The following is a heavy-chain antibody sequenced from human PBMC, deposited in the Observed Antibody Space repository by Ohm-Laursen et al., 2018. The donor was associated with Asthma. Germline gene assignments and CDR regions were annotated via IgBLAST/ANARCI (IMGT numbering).Heavy chain of an antibody. CDR1: GGTFSSYA. D-gene: IGHD3-10*01. J-gene: IGHJ4*02. CDR3: ARDLYYYGSGSYNY. CDR2: IIPIFGTA. Sequence: SSVKVSCKASGGTFSSYAISWVRQAPGQGLEWMGGIIPIFGTANYAQKFQGRVTITADESTSTAYMELSSLRSEDTAVYYCARDLYYYGSGSYNYWGQGTLVTVSS. V-gene: IGHV1-69*13.